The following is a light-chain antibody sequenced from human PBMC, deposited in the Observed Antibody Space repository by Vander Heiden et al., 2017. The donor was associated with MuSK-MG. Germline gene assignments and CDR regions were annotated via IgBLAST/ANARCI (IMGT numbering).Light chain of an antibody. V-gene: IGKV3-20*01. J-gene: IGKJ5*01. Sequence: EIVLKQSPGTLSLSPGERATLSCRASQSVSSSYLAWYQQKPGQAPRLLIYGASSRATGIPDRFSGSGSGTDFTLTISRLEPEDFAVYYCQQDGSSPTFGQGTRLEIK. CDR3: QQDGSSPT. CDR2: GAS. CDR1: QSVSSSY.